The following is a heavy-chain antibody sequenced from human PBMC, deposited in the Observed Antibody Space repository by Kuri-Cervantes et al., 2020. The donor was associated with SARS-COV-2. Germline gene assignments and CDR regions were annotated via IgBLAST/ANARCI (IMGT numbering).Heavy chain of an antibody. CDR3: ARDQATYDFWSGYNYYYGMDV. J-gene: IGHJ6*02. Sequence: SETLSLTCAVYGGSFSGYYWSWIRQPPGKGLEWIGEINHSGSTNYNPSLKSRVTVSVDTSKNQFSLKLSSVTAADTAVYYCARDQATYDFWSGYNYYYGMDVWGQGTTVTVSS. CDR1: GGSFSGYY. V-gene: IGHV4-34*01. D-gene: IGHD3-3*01. CDR2: INHSGST.